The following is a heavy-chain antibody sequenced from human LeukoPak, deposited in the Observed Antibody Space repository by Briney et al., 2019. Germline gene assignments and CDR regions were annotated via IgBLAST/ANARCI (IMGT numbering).Heavy chain of an antibody. CDR1: GDPISRSSYY. D-gene: IGHD2-15*01. CDR2: IYYSGST. CDR3: ARGRSLTLDY. Sequence: SETLSLTCTVSGDPISRSSYYWSWIRQHPGKGLEWIGYIYYSGSTYYNPSLKSRVTISVDTYKNQFSLKLSSVTAADTAVYYRARGRSLTLDYWGQGTLVTVSS. V-gene: IGHV4-31*03. J-gene: IGHJ4*02.